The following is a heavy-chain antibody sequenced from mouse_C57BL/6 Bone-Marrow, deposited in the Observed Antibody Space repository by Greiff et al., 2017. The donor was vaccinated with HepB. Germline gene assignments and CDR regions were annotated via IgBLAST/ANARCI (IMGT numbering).Heavy chain of an antibody. J-gene: IGHJ3*01. CDR2: INSDGGST. D-gene: IGHD2-5*01. CDR1: EYEFPSYD. V-gene: IGHV5-2*01. CDR3: ARHSYSNYERVWFAY. Sequence: EVQLVESGGGLVQPGESLKLSCEANEYEFPSYDMSWVRKTPEKRLELVAAINSDGGSTYYPDTMERRFIISRDNTKKTLYLQMSSLRSEDTALYYCARHSYSNYERVWFAYWGQGTLVTVSA.